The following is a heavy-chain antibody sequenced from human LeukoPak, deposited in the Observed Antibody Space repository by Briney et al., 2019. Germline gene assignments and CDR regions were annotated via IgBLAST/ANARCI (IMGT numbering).Heavy chain of an antibody. V-gene: IGHV4-59*08. CDR1: GGSISSYY. CDR2: IYYSGIT. J-gene: IGHJ4*02. CDR3: ARSASCSSTSCYTGEDY. Sequence: SETLSLTCTVSGGSISSYYWSWIRQPPGKGLEWIGNIYYSGITYYNPSLKSRVTISVDTSKNQFSLKLSSVTAADTAVYYCARSASCSSTSCYTGEDYWGQGTLVTVSS. D-gene: IGHD2-2*02.